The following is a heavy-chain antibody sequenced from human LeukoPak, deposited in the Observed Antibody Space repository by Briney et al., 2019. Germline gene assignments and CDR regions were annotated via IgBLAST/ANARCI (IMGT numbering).Heavy chain of an antibody. V-gene: IGHV1-3*01. J-gene: IGHJ4*02. CDR3: ARDPDY. CDR1: GGTFSSYA. CDR2: INAGNGNT. Sequence: PLASVKVSCKASGGTFSSYAISWVRQAPGQRLEWMGWINAGNGNTKYSQNLQDRVTITRDTSASTAYMELSSLRSEDTAVYYCARDPDYWGQGTLVTVSS.